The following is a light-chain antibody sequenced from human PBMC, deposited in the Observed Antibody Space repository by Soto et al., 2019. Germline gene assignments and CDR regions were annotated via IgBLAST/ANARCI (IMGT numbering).Light chain of an antibody. Sequence: DIQMTQSPSTLSGSVGDRVTSTCRASQTISSWLAWYQQKPGKAPKLLIYKASTLKSGVPSRFSGSGSGTEFTLTISSLQPDDFATYYCQQYNSYSEAFGQGTKVDIK. J-gene: IGKJ1*01. CDR1: QTISSW. CDR2: KAS. CDR3: QQYNSYSEA. V-gene: IGKV1-5*03.